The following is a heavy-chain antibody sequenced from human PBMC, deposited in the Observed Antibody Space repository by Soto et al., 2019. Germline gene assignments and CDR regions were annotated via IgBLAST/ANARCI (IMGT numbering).Heavy chain of an antibody. Sequence: GGSLRLSCAASEFTFDKYYMAWVRQAPGKGPEWVANIKPDGSEQYYVDSVKGRFTISRDNANNSLYLQMNSLRAEDTAVYFCARGNWNYYYGFDVWGQGTTVTVSS. V-gene: IGHV3-7*01. CDR1: EFTFDKYY. CDR3: ARGNWNYYYGFDV. CDR2: IKPDGSEQ. D-gene: IGHD1-20*01. J-gene: IGHJ6*02.